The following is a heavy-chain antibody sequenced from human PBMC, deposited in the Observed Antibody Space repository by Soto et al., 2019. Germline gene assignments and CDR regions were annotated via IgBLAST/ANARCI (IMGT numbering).Heavy chain of an antibody. CDR1: GFTFSSYW. J-gene: IGHJ4*02. CDR3: VRTSLVVAAATREDY. D-gene: IGHD2-15*01. Sequence: EVQLVESGGGLVQPGGSLRLSCAASGFTFSSYWMHWVRQAPGKGLVWLSRINSDGSSTSYADSVKGRFTISRDNAKNTLYLQMNSLRAEDTAVYYCVRTSLVVAAATREDYWGQGTLVTVSS. V-gene: IGHV3-74*01. CDR2: INSDGSST.